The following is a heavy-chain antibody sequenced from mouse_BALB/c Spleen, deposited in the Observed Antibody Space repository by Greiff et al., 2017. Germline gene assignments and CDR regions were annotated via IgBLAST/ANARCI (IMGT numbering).Heavy chain of an antibody. J-gene: IGHJ2*01. CDR2: IYPGGGYT. V-gene: IGHV1-63*02. Sequence: VQLQQSGAELVRPGTSVKISCKASGYTFTNYWLGWVKQRPGHGLEWIGDIYPGGGYTNYNEKFKGKATLTADTSSSTAYMQLSSLTSEDSAVYFCAREGYDGYPFDYWGQGTTLTVSS. CDR3: AREGYDGYPFDY. CDR1: GYTFTNYW. D-gene: IGHD2-3*01.